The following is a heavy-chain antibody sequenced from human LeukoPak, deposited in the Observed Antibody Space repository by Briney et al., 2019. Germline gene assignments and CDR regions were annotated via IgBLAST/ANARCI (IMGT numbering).Heavy chain of an antibody. D-gene: IGHD6-13*01. CDR3: ARQDGIAAAGDVDAFDI. V-gene: IGHV5-51*01. Sequence: GESLKISCKGSGYSFTSYWIGWVRQMPGKGLEWMGIIYPGDSETRYSPSFQGQVTISADKSISTAYLQWSSLKASDTAMYYCARQDGIAAAGDVDAFDIWGQGTMVTVSS. CDR2: IYPGDSET. CDR1: GYSFTSYW. J-gene: IGHJ3*02.